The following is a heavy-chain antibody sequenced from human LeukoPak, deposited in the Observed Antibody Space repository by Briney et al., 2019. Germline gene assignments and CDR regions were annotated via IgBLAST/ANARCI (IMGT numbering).Heavy chain of an antibody. V-gene: IGHV3-53*01. CDR2: IYSDNT. CDR1: GFTVSSNS. CDR3: ARDVSSGYYVYYFDY. J-gene: IGHJ4*02. D-gene: IGHD3-22*01. Sequence: GGSLRLSCTVSGFTVSSNSMSWVRQAPGKGLEWVSFIYSDNTHYSDSVKGRFTISRDNAKNSLYLQMNSLRAEDTAVYYCARDVSSGYYVYYFDYWGQGTLVTVSS.